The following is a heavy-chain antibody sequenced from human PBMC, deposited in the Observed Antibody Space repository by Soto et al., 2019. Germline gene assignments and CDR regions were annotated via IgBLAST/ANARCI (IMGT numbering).Heavy chain of an antibody. Sequence: QVRLVQSGAEVKKPGASVKVSCKASGYTFTSYGISWVRQAPGQGLEWMGWISAYNGNTNYAQKLQGRVTMTTDTSTSTAYMELRSLRSDDTAVYYCARLYSYGPRGCYFDYWGQGTLVTVSS. CDR2: ISAYNGNT. CDR1: GYTFTSYG. D-gene: IGHD5-18*01. J-gene: IGHJ4*02. CDR3: ARLYSYGPRGCYFDY. V-gene: IGHV1-18*04.